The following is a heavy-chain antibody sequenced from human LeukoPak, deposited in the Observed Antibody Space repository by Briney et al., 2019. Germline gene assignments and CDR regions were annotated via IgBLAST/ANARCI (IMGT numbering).Heavy chain of an antibody. V-gene: IGHV4-59*01. CDR3: ARDLGLQFGFDY. D-gene: IGHD5-24*01. Sequence: SATLSLTCTVSGGSISTYYWSWIRQPPGKGLEWIGYIYYSGSTNYNPSLKSRVTISVDTSMNQFSLKLSSVTAADTAVYYCARDLGLQFGFDYWGQGTLVTVSS. CDR2: IYYSGST. J-gene: IGHJ4*02. CDR1: GGSISTYY.